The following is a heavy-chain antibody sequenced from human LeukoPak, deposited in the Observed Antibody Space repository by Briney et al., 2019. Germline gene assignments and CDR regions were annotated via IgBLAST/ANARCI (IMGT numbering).Heavy chain of an antibody. D-gene: IGHD3-3*01. V-gene: IGHV3-23*01. CDR3: AKDSHDFWSGYQNFYLDS. J-gene: IGHJ4*02. CDR1: GFTFSSYA. CDR2: ISGSGGTT. Sequence: PGGSLRLSCAASGFTFSSYAMSWVRQAPGKGLEWVSGISGSGGTTYSADSMKVRFTVSRDNSRDTLYLQMHPLRAEDTAVYYCAKDSHDFWSGYQNFYLDSWGQGTLVTVSS.